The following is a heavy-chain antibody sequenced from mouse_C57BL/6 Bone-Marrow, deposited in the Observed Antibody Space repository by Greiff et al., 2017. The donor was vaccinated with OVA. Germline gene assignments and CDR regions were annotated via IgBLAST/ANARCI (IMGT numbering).Heavy chain of an antibody. J-gene: IGHJ1*03. CDR1: GFTFSSYA. D-gene: IGHD2-4*01. Sequence: EVMLVEPGGGLVKPGGSLKLSCAASGFTFSSYAMSWVRQTPEKRLEWVATISAGGSYTYYPDNVKGRFTISIDNAKNNLYLQMSHLKSEDTAMDYCAREMITTWYVDVWGTGTTVTVSS. V-gene: IGHV5-4*01. CDR2: ISAGGSYT. CDR3: AREMITTWYVDV.